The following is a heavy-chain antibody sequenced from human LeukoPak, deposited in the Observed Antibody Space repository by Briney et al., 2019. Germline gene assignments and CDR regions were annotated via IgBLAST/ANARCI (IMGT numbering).Heavy chain of an antibody. V-gene: IGHV4-38-2*01. J-gene: IGHJ4*02. CDR2: IYHSGRT. CDR3: ARLRGGPAEVDY. CDR1: GYSISCGYY. Sequence: KPSETLSLTCAVSGYSISCGYYWGWIRQPPGKGLEWIGSIYHSGRTYYNPSLKSRVTISVDTSKNQFSLKVSSVTAADTAVYYCARLRGGPAEVDYWGQGTLVTVSS. D-gene: IGHD3-10*01.